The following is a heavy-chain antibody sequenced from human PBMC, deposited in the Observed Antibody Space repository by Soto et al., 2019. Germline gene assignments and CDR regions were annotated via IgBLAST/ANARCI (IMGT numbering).Heavy chain of an antibody. V-gene: IGHV1-2*04. CDR2: INPNSGGT. CDR3: ARGRVGIAARPVGNWFDP. Sequence: ASVKVSCKASGYTFTGYYMHWVRQAPGQGLEWMGWINPNSGGTNYAQKFQGWVTMTRDTSISTAYMELSRLRSDDTAVYYCARGRVGIAARPVGNWFDPWGQGTLVTVSS. D-gene: IGHD6-6*01. CDR1: GYTFTGYY. J-gene: IGHJ5*02.